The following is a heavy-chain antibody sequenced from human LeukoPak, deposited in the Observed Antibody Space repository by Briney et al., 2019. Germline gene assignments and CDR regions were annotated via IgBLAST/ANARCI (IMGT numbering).Heavy chain of an antibody. D-gene: IGHD5-24*01. CDR2: IFSNGDT. J-gene: IGHJ4*02. V-gene: IGHV3-53*01. CDR1: EFTVSRNY. Sequence: QPGGSLRLSCTASEFTVSRNYMLWVRQAPGKGLEWVSLIFSNGDTHYADSVKGRFTTSRDTSKNTVSLQMNSLRVEDTAMYYCTRDQMNYWGQGTLVTVSS. CDR3: TRDQMNY.